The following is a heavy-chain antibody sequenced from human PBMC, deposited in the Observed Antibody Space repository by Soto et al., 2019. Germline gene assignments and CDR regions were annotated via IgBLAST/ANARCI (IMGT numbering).Heavy chain of an antibody. CDR3: ASTTGSRSLDV. CDR1: GASISSTGFY. V-gene: IGHV4-61*08. D-gene: IGHD3-9*01. J-gene: IGHJ3*01. CDR2: IYSSGST. Sequence: QVQLQESGPGLVKPSETLSLTATVSGASISSTGFYWSWIRQPPGKGLEWIGYIYSSGSTTYNSSLKSRVTISLDTSNNQVSLNLTSVTAADTAMYYCASTTGSRSLDVWGHGTMVSVSS.